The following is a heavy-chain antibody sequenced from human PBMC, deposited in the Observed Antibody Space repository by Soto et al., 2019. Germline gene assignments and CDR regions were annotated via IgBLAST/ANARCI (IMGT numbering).Heavy chain of an antibody. Sequence: SGTLSLTCTVSGGSISSSSYYWGWIRQPPGKGLEWIGSIYYSGSTYYNPSLKSRVTISVDTSKNQFSLKLSSVTAADTAVYYCARHTPAISISDHWGQGTLVTVSS. J-gene: IGHJ4*02. D-gene: IGHD2-15*01. CDR2: IYYSGST. CDR3: ARHTPAISISDH. V-gene: IGHV4-39*01. CDR1: GGSISSSSYY.